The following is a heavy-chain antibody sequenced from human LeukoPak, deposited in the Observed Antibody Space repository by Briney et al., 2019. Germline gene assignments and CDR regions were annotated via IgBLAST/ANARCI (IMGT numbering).Heavy chain of an antibody. D-gene: IGHD1-26*01. CDR3: ARGGCSGNCYSAPYDY. V-gene: IGHV1-46*01. CDR1: GYTFTSYA. Sequence: ASVKVSCKASGYTFTSYAMHWVRQAPGQGLEWMGIINPGTGGTRNAQKFRGRVTMTRDTSSSTLYMDLSSLRFEDTAVYYCARGGCSGNCYSAPYDYWGQGTLVTVSS. CDR2: INPGTGGT. J-gene: IGHJ4*02.